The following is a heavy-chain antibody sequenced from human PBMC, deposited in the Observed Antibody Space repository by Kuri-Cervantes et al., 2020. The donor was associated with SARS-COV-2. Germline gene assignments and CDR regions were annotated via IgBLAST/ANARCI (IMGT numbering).Heavy chain of an antibody. CDR3: TTDRGIASRPLFDY. J-gene: IGHJ4*02. CDR1: GISFNNAW. V-gene: IGHV3-15*01. CDR2: LISRSDGGAR. Sequence: GGSLRLSCAASGISFNNAWMGWVRQTPGKGLEWVGRLISRSDGGARDYAEPVKGRFVISRDDATSTMYLQVNSLIIEDTGIYYCTTDRGIASRPLFDYWGQGTLVTVSS. D-gene: IGHD6-13*01.